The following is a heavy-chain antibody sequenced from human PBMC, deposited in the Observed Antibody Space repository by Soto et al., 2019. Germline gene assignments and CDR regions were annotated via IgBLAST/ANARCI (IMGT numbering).Heavy chain of an antibody. Sequence: GGSLRLSCAASGFTFSDYHMSWIRQAPGKGLEWISYISGSADTIYHAGSVKGRFTISRDNAKNSLYLQMNSLRVEDTAIYYCARDNTAGPWGQGTLVTVSS. J-gene: IGHJ5*02. V-gene: IGHV3-11*01. CDR1: GFTFSDYH. CDR3: ARDNTAGP. D-gene: IGHD2-21*02. CDR2: ISGSADTI.